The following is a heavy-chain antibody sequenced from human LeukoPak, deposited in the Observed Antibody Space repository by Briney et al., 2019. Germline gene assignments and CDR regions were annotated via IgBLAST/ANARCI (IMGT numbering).Heavy chain of an antibody. Sequence: SETLSLTCTVSGDSISNYYCNWIRQSPGKGLEWLGYIHNSGGTKYNPSLNSRVSISVDTSRNQSSLKLSSVTAADTAVYYCATGIGWLLLYWGQGTLVTVSS. J-gene: IGHJ4*02. CDR3: ATGIGWLLLY. D-gene: IGHD3-22*01. CDR1: GDSISNYY. CDR2: IHNSGGT. V-gene: IGHV4-59*01.